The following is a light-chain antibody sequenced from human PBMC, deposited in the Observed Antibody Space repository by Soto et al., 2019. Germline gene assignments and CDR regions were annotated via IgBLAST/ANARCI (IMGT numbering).Light chain of an antibody. CDR2: GAS. V-gene: IGKV1-27*01. J-gene: IGKJ3*01. Sequence: DIQMTQSPSSLSASVGDRVTITCRASQGISNYLAWYQQKPGKVPKLLIYGASTLQSGVPSRFSGSGSGTDSTPTISSLQPEDVASYYCQQYISAPFTFGPGTSVAIK. CDR1: QGISNY. CDR3: QQYISAPFT.